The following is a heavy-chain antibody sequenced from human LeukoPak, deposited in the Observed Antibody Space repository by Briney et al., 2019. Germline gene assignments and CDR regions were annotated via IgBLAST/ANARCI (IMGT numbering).Heavy chain of an antibody. V-gene: IGHV3-23*01. CDR2: ISGNGGRT. D-gene: IGHD5-24*01. Sequence: PGGSLRLSCAASGFTFSSYGMSWVRQAPGKGLEWVSFISGNGGRTDYAESVKGRFTISRDNSKSTVYLQMNSLRDEDTAVYYCARELQGDYWGQGTLVTVSS. CDR3: ARELQGDY. CDR1: GFTFSSYG. J-gene: IGHJ4*02.